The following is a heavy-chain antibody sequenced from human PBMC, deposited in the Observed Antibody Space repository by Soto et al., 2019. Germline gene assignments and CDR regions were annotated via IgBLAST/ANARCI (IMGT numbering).Heavy chain of an antibody. CDR1: GGSFSGNY. CDR2: INHSGST. D-gene: IGHD3-3*01. V-gene: IGHV4-34*01. Sequence: PSETLSLTCAVYGGSFSGNYWTWVRQPPGKGLEWIAQINHSGSTNYNPSLKSRVTISVDTSKNQFSLKLSSVTAADTAVYYCARGYTIHFGVVIAYFDYWGQGTLVTVSS. J-gene: IGHJ4*02. CDR3: ARGYTIHFGVVIAYFDY.